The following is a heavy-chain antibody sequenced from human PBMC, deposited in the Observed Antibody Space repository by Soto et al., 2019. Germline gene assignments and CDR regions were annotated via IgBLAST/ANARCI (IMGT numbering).Heavy chain of an antibody. Sequence: PSQTLSLTCAISGDSVSTNDATWDWIRQSPSRGLEWLGRTYYRSKWYNDYAKSVKGRITINPDTLNNQFSLHLNSVTPDKTAKIYCKRLKGNIWLDPWGQETLVTVS. J-gene: IGHJ5*02. CDR1: GDSVSTNDAT. CDR3: KRLKGNIWLDP. CDR2: TYYRSKWYN. V-gene: IGHV6-1*01.